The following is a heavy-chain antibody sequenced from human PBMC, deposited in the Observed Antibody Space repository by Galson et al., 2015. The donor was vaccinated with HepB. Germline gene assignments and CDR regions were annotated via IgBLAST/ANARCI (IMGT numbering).Heavy chain of an antibody. CDR3: ARDSTILTGYLGDQIKFDY. V-gene: IGHV1-18*01. Sequence: SVKVSCKASDYTFSSYGITWVRQAPGQGLEWMGWISAYTGITEYAQKLQGRVTMTTDTSTSTAYMELRSLRSDDTALYYCARDSTILTGYLGDQIKFDYWGQGTLVTVSS. CDR2: ISAYTGIT. CDR1: DYTFSSYG. J-gene: IGHJ4*02. D-gene: IGHD3-9*01.